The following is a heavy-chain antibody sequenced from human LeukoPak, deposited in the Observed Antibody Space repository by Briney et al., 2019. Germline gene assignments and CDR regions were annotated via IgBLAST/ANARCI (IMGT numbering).Heavy chain of an antibody. V-gene: IGHV4-30-2*01. D-gene: IGHD1-14*01. CDR2: IYHSGST. J-gene: IGHJ4*02. Sequence: SQTLSLTCAVSGGSISSGGYSWSWIRQPPGKGLEWIGYIYHSGSTNYNPSLKSRVTISVDTSKNQFSLKLSSVTAADTAVYYCARAVGGILDYWGQGTLVTVSS. CDR3: ARAVGGILDY. CDR1: GGSISSGGYS.